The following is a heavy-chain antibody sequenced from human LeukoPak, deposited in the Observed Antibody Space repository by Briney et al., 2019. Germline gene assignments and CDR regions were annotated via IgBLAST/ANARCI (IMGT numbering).Heavy chain of an antibody. V-gene: IGHV3-30*02. CDR1: GFTFSSNG. D-gene: IGHD3-10*01. Sequence: GGSLRLSCVASGFTFSSNGMHWVREAPGRGLEWVTFIQYDGSKKYYADSVKGRFTISRDNSKNTLYLEMNSLRAEDTAVYYCAKDIGSYYDYWGQGILVTVSS. CDR2: IQYDGSKK. CDR3: AKDIGSYYDY. J-gene: IGHJ4*02.